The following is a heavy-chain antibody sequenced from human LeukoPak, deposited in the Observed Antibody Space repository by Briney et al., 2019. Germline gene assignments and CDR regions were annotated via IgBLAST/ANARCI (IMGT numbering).Heavy chain of an antibody. V-gene: IGHV3-48*04. J-gene: IGHJ5*02. CDR3: ARDTRLLWFGESSP. D-gene: IGHD3-10*01. CDR1: GFSFSSYG. CDR2: ISSSSSTI. Sequence: GGSLRLSCAASGFSFSSYGMHWVRQAPGKGLEWVSYISSSSSTIYYADSVKGRFTISRDNAKNSLYLQMNSLRAEDTAVYYCARDTRLLWFGESSPWGQGTLVTVSS.